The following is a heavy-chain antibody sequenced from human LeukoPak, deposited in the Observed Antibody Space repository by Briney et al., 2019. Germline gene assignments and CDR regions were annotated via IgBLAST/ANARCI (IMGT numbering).Heavy chain of an antibody. V-gene: IGHV4-39*01. J-gene: IGHJ4*02. CDR2: IYYSGST. Sequence: SETLSLTCTVSGGSISSSSYYWGWIRQPPGKGLEWIGSIYYSGSTYYNPSLKSRVTISVDTSKNQFSLKLSSVTAADTAVYYCARGRGSKTDYWGQGTLVTVSS. D-gene: IGHD3-16*01. CDR3: ARGRGSKTDY. CDR1: GGSISSSSYY.